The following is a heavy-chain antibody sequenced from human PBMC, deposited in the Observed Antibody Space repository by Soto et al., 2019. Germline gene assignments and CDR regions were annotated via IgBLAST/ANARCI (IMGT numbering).Heavy chain of an antibody. V-gene: IGHV3-30-3*01. CDR1: GFTFSSYA. J-gene: IGHJ4*02. CDR2: ISYDGSNK. D-gene: IGHD3-10*01. Sequence: PGGSLRLSCAASGFTFSSYAMHGVRQAPGKGLEWVAVISYDGSNKYYADSVKGRFTISRDNSKNTLYLQMNSLRAEDTAVYYCARDSQSGYYGSGSYLDYWGQGTLVTVSS. CDR3: ARDSQSGYYGSGSYLDY.